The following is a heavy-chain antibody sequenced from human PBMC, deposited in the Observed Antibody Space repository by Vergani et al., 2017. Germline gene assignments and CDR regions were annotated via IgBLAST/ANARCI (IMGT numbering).Heavy chain of an antibody. J-gene: IGHJ6*03. Sequence: QVQLQQWGGGLLKPSETLSLTCVVNGGSFTSYHWTWIRQSPGEGLEWVGDIDHTGRPDYNPSLKSRITMSVEKSRNQFSLTLNSVTATDTAIYFCARVNTKTNGHLYYYYYMDVWGQGTAVTVS. CDR1: GGSFTSYH. D-gene: IGHD2-8*01. CDR2: IDHTGRP. V-gene: IGHV4-34*01. CDR3: ARVNTKTNGHLYYYYYMDV.